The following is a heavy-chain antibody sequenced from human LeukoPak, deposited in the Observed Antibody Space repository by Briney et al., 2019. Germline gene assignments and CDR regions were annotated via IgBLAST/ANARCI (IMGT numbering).Heavy chain of an antibody. J-gene: IGHJ4*02. CDR3: ARSEYYYDSSGYQGFFDY. CDR1: GGSISSYY. Sequence: PSETLSLTCTVSGGSISSYYWSWIRQPAGKGLEWIGRIYTSGTTDSNPSLKSRVTMSLDTSKNQFSLKLTSVTAADTAVYYCARSEYYYDSSGYQGFFDYWGQGTLVTVSS. D-gene: IGHD3-22*01. V-gene: IGHV4-4*07. CDR2: IYTSGTT.